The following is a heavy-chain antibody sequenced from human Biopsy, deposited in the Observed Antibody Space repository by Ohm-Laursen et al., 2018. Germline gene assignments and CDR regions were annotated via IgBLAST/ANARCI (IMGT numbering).Heavy chain of an antibody. J-gene: IGHJ4*02. CDR3: VSEVVGDTDH. Sequence: GSLRLSCTASGFTFSSYWMSWVRQAPGKGLVWVARINSDGSYTTNVDSVKGRFSISRDNSKNTLNLQMNSLRVEDTAIYYCVSEVVGDTDHWGQGTLVTVSS. CDR2: INSDGSYT. V-gene: IGHV3-74*03. CDR1: GFTFSSYW. D-gene: IGHD2-15*01.